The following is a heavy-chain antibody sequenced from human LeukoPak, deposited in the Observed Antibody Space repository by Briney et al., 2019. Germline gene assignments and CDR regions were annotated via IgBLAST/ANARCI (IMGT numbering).Heavy chain of an antibody. CDR1: GGSISGYY. CDR3: APAGDGDYSIDD. J-gene: IGHJ4*02. CDR2: IYYSGIT. D-gene: IGHD4-17*01. V-gene: IGHV4-59*01. Sequence: SETLSLTCTVSGGSISGYYWSWIRQPPGKGPEWIGYIYYSGITNYNPSLKSRVTMSVDTSKNQFSLKLSSVTAVDTAVYYCAPAGDGDYSIDDWGQGTLVTVSS.